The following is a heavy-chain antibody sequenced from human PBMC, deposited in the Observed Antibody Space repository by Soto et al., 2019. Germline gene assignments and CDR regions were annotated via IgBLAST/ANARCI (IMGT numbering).Heavy chain of an antibody. CDR2: ISWNSGSI. D-gene: IGHD3-16*01. V-gene: IGHV3-9*01. CDR1: GFTFDDYA. Sequence: GGSLRLSCAASGFTFDDYAMHWVRQAPGKGLEWVSGISWNSGSIGYADSVKGRFTISRDNAKNSLYLQMNSLRAEDTALYYCAKDTDQNPVGVFDEWGQGTLVTVSS. J-gene: IGHJ4*02. CDR3: AKDTDQNPVGVFDE.